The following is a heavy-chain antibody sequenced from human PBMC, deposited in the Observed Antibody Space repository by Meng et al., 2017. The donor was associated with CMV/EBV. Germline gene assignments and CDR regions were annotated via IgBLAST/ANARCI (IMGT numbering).Heavy chain of an antibody. J-gene: IGHJ6*02. CDR3: ARNRGTVPPYYYYGMDV. CDR1: GFSLSTSGMC. Sequence: SGPTLVKPTQTLTLTCTFSGFSLSTSGMCVSWVRLPPGKALEWLALIDWDDDKYYSTSLKTRLTISKDTSKNQVVLTMTNVDPVDTATYYCARNRGTVPPYYYYGMDVWGQGTTVTVSS. V-gene: IGHV2-70*20. D-gene: IGHD2-2*01. CDR2: IDWDDDK.